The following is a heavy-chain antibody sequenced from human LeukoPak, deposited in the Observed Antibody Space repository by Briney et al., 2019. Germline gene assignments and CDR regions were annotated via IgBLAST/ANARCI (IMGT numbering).Heavy chain of an antibody. CDR1: GFTLSTYT. D-gene: IGHD3-22*01. V-gene: IGHV3-30*04. J-gene: IGHJ4*02. CDR3: ARGDYYDSTDYSYYFDS. CDR2: MSNDGSHK. Sequence: PGGSLRLSCAASGFTLSTYTMHWVRQAPGKGLEWVAVMSNDGSHKFYTDSVKGRFTISRDNSKNTLYLQMNSLRAEDTALYYCARGDYYDSTDYSYYFDSWGQGTLVTVSS.